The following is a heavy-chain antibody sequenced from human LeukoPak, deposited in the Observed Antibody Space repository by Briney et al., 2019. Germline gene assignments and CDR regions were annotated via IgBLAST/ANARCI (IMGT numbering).Heavy chain of an antibody. Sequence: SETLSLTCAVYGGSFSGYYWSWIRQPPGKGLEWIGETNHSGSTNYNPSLKSRVTISVDTSKNQFSLKLSSVTAADTAVYYCASQEAMISDAFDIWGQGTMVTVSS. CDR2: TNHSGST. J-gene: IGHJ3*02. V-gene: IGHV4-34*01. CDR1: GGSFSGYY. D-gene: IGHD3-22*01. CDR3: ASQEAMISDAFDI.